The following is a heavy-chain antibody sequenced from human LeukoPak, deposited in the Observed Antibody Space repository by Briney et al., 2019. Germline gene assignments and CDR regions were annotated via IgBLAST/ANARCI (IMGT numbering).Heavy chain of an antibody. D-gene: IGHD3-22*01. CDR2: INHSGST. CDR1: GGSFSGYY. V-gene: IGHV4-34*01. CDR3: ARLSVDSSGSPSDAFDI. Sequence: PSETLSLTCAVYGGSFSGYYWSWIRQPPGKWLEWIGEINHSGSTNYNPSLKSRVTISVDTSKNQFSLKLSSVTAADTAVYYCARLSVDSSGSPSDAFDIWGQGTMVTVSS. J-gene: IGHJ3*02.